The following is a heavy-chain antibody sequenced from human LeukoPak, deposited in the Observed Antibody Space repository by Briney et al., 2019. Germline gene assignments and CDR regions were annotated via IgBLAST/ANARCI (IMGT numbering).Heavy chain of an antibody. CDR1: GYTLTELS. Sequence: GASVTVSCKVSGYTLTELSMHWVRQAPGKGLEWMGGFDPEDGETIYAQKFQGRVTMTEDTSTDTAYMELSSLRSEDTAVYYCATAGYMITFGGVIAPGAFDIWGQGTMVTVSS. D-gene: IGHD3-16*02. CDR3: ATAGYMITFGGVIAPGAFDI. J-gene: IGHJ3*02. CDR2: FDPEDGET. V-gene: IGHV1-24*01.